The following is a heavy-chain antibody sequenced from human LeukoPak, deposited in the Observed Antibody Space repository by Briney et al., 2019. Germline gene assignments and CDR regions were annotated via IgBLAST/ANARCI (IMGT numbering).Heavy chain of an antibody. Sequence: ASVKVSCKVSGYTLTELSMHWVRQAPGKGLEWMGGFDPEDGETIYAQKFQGGVTMTEDTSTDTAYMELSSLRSEDTAVYYCATEDPSGLEPLNAFDIWGQGTMVTVSS. CDR3: ATEDPSGLEPLNAFDI. CDR2: FDPEDGET. CDR1: GYTLTELS. V-gene: IGHV1-24*01. J-gene: IGHJ3*02. D-gene: IGHD3/OR15-3a*01.